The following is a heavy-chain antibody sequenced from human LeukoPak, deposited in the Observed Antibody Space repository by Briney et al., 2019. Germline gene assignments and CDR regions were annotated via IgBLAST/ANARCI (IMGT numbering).Heavy chain of an antibody. CDR1: GGSISSPTYY. J-gene: IGHJ4*02. CDR2: IYYSGST. Sequence: SETLSLTCTVSGGSISSPTYYWGWIRQPPGKGLECIGSIYYSGSTSYNPSLKSRVSIFVDTSQKQFSLKLSSVTAADTAVYYCARWSIVGATYYFDYWGQGTLVTVSS. V-gene: IGHV4-39*01. D-gene: IGHD1-26*01. CDR3: ARWSIVGATYYFDY.